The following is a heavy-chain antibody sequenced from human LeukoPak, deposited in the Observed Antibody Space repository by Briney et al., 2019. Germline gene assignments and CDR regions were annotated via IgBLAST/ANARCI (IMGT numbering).Heavy chain of an antibody. CDR3: ARTPYSNSWFDY. Sequence: SETLSLTCTVSGGSISSGGYYWSWIRQHPGKGLEWIGYIYYSGSTYYNPSLKSRVTISIDTSKNQFSLKLTSVTAADTAVYYCARTPYSNSWFDYWGQGTLVTVSS. J-gene: IGHJ4*02. V-gene: IGHV4-31*03. CDR2: IYYSGST. CDR1: GGSISSGGYY. D-gene: IGHD6-13*01.